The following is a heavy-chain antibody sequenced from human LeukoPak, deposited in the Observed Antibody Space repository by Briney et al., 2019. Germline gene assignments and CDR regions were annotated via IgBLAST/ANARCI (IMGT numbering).Heavy chain of an antibody. V-gene: IGHV1-18*01. J-gene: IGHJ4*02. CDR2: ISAYNGNT. D-gene: IGHD2-15*01. CDR3: ARGPYCSGGTCYSQYFDY. CDR1: GYTFISYG. Sequence: ASVKVSCKASGYTFISYGVSWVRPAPGQGLEWMGWISAYNGNTNYAQKLQGRVTMTTDTSTTTAYMDLRSLRSDDTAVYYCARGPYCSGGTCYSQYFDYWGQGTLVTVSS.